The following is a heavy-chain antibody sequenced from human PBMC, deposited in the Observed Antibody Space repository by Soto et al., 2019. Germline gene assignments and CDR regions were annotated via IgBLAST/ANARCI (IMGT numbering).Heavy chain of an antibody. J-gene: IGHJ4*02. D-gene: IGHD3-22*01. CDR3: ATTYYYDSSGYYIFDY. Sequence: QVQLVQSGAEVKKPGASVKVSCKASGYTFTSYDINWVRQATGQGLEWMGWMNPNSGNTGYAQKFQGRVIMTRNTSISTAYMELSSLRSEDTAVYYCATTYYYDSSGYYIFDYWGQGTLVTVSS. V-gene: IGHV1-8*01. CDR1: GYTFTSYD. CDR2: MNPNSGNT.